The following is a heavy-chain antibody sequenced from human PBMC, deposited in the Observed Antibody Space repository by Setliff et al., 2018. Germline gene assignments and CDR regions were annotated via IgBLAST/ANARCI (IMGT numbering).Heavy chain of an antibody. CDR1: GYTFTESI. CDR3: LRLVRYCSRTSCQRTSGDEV. V-gene: IGHV1-18*01. CDR2: IGVYSGNT. J-gene: IGHJ4*02. Sequence: GASVKVSCKASGYTFTESIVSWVRQAPGQGLEWLGWIGVYSGNTYTAQRFQGRVTMTKDTSTNMAYLELRGLRSDDTAVYYCLRLVRYCSRTSCQRTSGDEVWGQGTLVTVSS. D-gene: IGHD2-8*01.